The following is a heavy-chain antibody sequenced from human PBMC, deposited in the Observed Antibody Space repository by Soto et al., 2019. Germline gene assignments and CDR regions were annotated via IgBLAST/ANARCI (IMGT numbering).Heavy chain of an antibody. CDR1: GVDFSNYG. CDR3: VKDGGAVKYNYNNRGES. Sequence: QVRLVESGGHMIHPGRSLRLSCVVSGVDFSNYGIHWVRQAPGEGLEWVAVISSDGTKKSYIDSVKGRFNISRDNSRSTVFPQMNSLRREEPAMYYCVKDGGAVKYNYNNRGESWGQGTQVTVSS. J-gene: IGHJ5*02. V-gene: IGHV3-30*18. D-gene: IGHD5-18*01. CDR2: ISSDGTKK.